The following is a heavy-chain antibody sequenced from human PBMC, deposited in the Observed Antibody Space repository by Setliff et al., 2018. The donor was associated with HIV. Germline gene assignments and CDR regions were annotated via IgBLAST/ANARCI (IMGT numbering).Heavy chain of an antibody. CDR1: GGSISSSSYY. D-gene: IGHD5-12*01. Sequence: PSETLSLTCTVSGGSISSSSYYWGWIRQPPGQGLEWIGSIYHSGFTYHNPPLKSRITLSVDTSKNQFSLKLSSVTAADTAVYYRAFSKQMATMAFDYWGQGALVTVSS. J-gene: IGHJ4*02. CDR2: IYHSGFT. CDR3: AFSKQMATMAFDY. V-gene: IGHV4-39*01.